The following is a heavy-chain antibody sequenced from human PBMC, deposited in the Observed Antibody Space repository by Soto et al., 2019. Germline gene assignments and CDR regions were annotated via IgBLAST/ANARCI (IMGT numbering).Heavy chain of an antibody. D-gene: IGHD5-18*01. CDR3: ARLFEQWILSYYYVMAV. Sequence: KGLEWVSHISASGGTTYYADSVKGRFTISRDNAKNSLYLQMNSLRAEDTAVYYCARLFEQWILSYYYVMAVWVHGSTV. CDR2: ISASGGTT. J-gene: IGHJ6*01. V-gene: IGHV3-48*01.